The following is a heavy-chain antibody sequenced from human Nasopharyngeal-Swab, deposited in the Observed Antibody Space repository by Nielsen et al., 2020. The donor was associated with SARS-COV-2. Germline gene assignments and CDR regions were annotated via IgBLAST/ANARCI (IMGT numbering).Heavy chain of an antibody. V-gene: IGHV3-23*01. D-gene: IGHD6-13*01. J-gene: IGHJ5*02. CDR3: ARPLSRDSTWTTEANWFDP. CDR2: ITGNGDTT. Sequence: GESLKIFCAASGFTFSSYFMSWLRQAPGKGLEWVSTITGNGDTTYYADSVKGRFTISRDNSENTVYLQMNSLRAEDTALYHCARPLSRDSTWTTEANWFDPWGQGTLVTVSS. CDR1: GFTFSSYF.